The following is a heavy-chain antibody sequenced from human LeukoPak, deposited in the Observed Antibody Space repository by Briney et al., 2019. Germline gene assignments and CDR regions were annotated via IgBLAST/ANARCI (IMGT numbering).Heavy chain of an antibody. D-gene: IGHD5-18*01. CDR2: IKRDGSEK. J-gene: IGHJ4*02. CDR3: AREVFRGYSYGSYYFDY. CDR1: EFTFSTYW. V-gene: IGHV3-7*01. Sequence: GGSLRLSCAASEFTFSTYWMSWVRQAPGKGLEWVANIKRDGSEKYYVDSVKGRFTISRDNAKNSLYLQMNSLRAEDTAVYYCAREVFRGYSYGSYYFDYWGQGTLVTVSS.